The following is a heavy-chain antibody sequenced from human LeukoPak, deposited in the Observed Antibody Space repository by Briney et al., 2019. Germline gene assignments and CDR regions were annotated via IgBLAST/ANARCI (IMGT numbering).Heavy chain of an antibody. CDR2: ISYDGSNK. Sequence: GGSLRLSCAASGFTFSSYAMHWVRQAPGKGLEWVAVISYDGSNKYYADSVKGRFTISRDNSKSTLYLQMNSLRAEDTAVYYCARVPTVAGGDYWGQGTLVTVSS. J-gene: IGHJ4*02. CDR3: ARVPTVAGGDY. CDR1: GFTFSSYA. D-gene: IGHD6-19*01. V-gene: IGHV3-30*04.